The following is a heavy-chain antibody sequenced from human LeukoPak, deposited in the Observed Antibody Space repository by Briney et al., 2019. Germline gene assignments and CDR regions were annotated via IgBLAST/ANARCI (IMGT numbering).Heavy chain of an antibody. CDR2: ISGSGGST. V-gene: IGHV3-23*01. CDR3: AKLTGYYDSSGYQHNWFDP. J-gene: IGHJ5*02. Sequence: PGGSLRLSCAASGFTFSSYGMSWVRQAPGKGLEWVSAISGSGGSTYYADSVKGRFTISRDNSKNTLYLQMNSLRAEDTAVYYCAKLTGYYDSSGYQHNWFDPWGQGTLVTVSS. CDR1: GFTFSSYG. D-gene: IGHD3-22*01.